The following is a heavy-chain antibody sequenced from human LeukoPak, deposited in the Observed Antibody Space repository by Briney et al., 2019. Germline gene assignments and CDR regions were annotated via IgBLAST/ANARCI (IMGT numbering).Heavy chain of an antibody. J-gene: IGHJ6*02. V-gene: IGHV3-48*03. CDR1: GFTFSSYE. Sequence: PGGSLRLSCAASGFTFSSYEMNWVRQAPGKGLEWVAYISESGSNIHYAGSVKGRFTISRDNAKNSLYLQMNSLRAEDTAVYYCARDRYHYYGLDVWGQGTTVTVSS. CDR3: ARDRYHYYGLDV. CDR2: ISESGSNI. D-gene: IGHD1-14*01.